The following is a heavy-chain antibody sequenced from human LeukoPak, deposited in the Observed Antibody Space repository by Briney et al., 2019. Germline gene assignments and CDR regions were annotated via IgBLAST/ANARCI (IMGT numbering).Heavy chain of an antibody. V-gene: IGHV4-4*07. D-gene: IGHD6-19*01. J-gene: IGHJ4*02. CDR2: IYTSGST. CDR1: GGSISSYY. CDR3: AREVAVAGRGGFDY. Sequence: PSETLSLTCTVSGGSISSYYWSWIRQPAGKGLEWIGRIYTSGSTNYNPSLKSRVTISVDTSKNQFSLKLSSVTAADTAVYYCAREVAVAGRGGFDYWGQGTLVTVSS.